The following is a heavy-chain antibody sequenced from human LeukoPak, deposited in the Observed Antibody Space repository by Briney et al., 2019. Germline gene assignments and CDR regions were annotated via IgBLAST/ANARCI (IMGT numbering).Heavy chain of an antibody. Sequence: PGGSLRLSCAASGFTFSSYSMNWVRQAPGKGLEWVSSISSSSSYIYYADSVKGRFTISRDNAKNSLYLQMNSLRAEDTAVYYCARHNSYYDFWSGEPPRPYGMDVWGQGTTVTVSS. V-gene: IGHV3-21*04. J-gene: IGHJ6*02. CDR3: ARHNSYYDFWSGEPPRPYGMDV. D-gene: IGHD3-3*01. CDR1: GFTFSSYS. CDR2: ISSSSSYI.